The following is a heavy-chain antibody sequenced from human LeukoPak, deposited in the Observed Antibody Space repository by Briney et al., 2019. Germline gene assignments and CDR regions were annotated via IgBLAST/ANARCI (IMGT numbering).Heavy chain of an antibody. D-gene: IGHD5-24*01. CDR1: GFTVSSNY. J-gene: IGHJ5*02. CDR3: ARAGRVEMATIA. V-gene: IGHV3-66*01. Sequence: GGSLRLSCAASGFTVSSNYMSWVRQAPGKGLEWVSVIYSGGSTYYADSVKGRFTISRDNAKNSLYLQMNSLRAEDTAVYYCARAGRVEMATIAWGQGTLVTVSS. CDR2: IYSGGST.